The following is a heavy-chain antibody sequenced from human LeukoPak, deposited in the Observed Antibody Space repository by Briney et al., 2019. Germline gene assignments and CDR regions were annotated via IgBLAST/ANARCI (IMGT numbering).Heavy chain of an antibody. V-gene: IGHV3-23*01. CDR2: VSDNGAIT. Sequence: GGSLRLSCAASGLTFNNYAMSWVRQAPGKGLEWVSTVSDNGAITYYADSVKGRFTISRDNAKNTLYLQLSSLRVEDTAVYYCARRTLFGVIKPPDYWGQGTLVTVSS. J-gene: IGHJ4*02. CDR3: ARRTLFGVIKPPDY. D-gene: IGHD3-3*01. CDR1: GLTFNNYA.